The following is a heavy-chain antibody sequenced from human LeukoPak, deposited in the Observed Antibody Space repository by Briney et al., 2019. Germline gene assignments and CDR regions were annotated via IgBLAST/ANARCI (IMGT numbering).Heavy chain of an antibody. V-gene: IGHV3-48*01. CDR1: GFTFSSYS. J-gene: IGHJ6*03. CDR2: ISSSSSTI. D-gene: IGHD3-16*01. Sequence: GGSLRLSCAASGFTFSSYSMNWVRQAPGKGLEWVSYISSSSSTIYYADSVKGRFTISRDNAKNSLYLQMNSLRAEDTAVYYCARLSSELMSYYYYYMDVWGKGTTVTVSS. CDR3: ARLSSELMSYYYYYMDV.